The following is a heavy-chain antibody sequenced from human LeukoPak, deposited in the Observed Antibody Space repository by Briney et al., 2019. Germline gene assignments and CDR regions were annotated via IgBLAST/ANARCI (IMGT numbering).Heavy chain of an antibody. D-gene: IGHD2-2*01. CDR3: ARTPRYCSSTSCYVGDY. Sequence: ASVKVSCKASGYTFTGYYMHWVRQAPGQGLEWMGRINPNSGGTNYAQKFQGRVTMTRDTSISTAYMELSRQRSDDTAVYYCARTPRYCSSTSCYVGDYWGQGTLVTVSS. CDR2: INPNSGGT. V-gene: IGHV1-2*06. CDR1: GYTFTGYY. J-gene: IGHJ4*02.